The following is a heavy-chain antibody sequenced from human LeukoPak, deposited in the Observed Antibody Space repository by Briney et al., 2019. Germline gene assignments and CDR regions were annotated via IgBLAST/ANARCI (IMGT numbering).Heavy chain of an antibody. Sequence: GGSLRLSCAASELTFSDYYISWIRQAPGKGLEWIAYISSSGSTTYYADSVKGRFTVSRDNAEKSLYLQMNSLRAEDTAVYYCARRIRAVNQVAQHGDYFWFDPWGQGTLVTVSS. CDR2: ISSSGSTT. D-gene: IGHD4-17*01. J-gene: IGHJ5*02. V-gene: IGHV3-11*01. CDR1: ELTFSDYY. CDR3: ARRIRAVNQVAQHGDYFWFDP.